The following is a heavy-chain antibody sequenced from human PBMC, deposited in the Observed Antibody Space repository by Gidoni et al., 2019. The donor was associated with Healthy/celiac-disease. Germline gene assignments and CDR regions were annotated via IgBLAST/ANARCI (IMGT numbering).Heavy chain of an antibody. CDR1: GGTFSSYT. Sequence: QVQLVQSGAEVQKPGSAVKVSCKASGGTFSSYTISWVRQAPGQGLEWMGRIIPILGIANYAQKFQGRVTITADKSTSTAYMELSSLRSEDTAVYYCARDMQDGDYVLGYWGQGTLVTVSS. D-gene: IGHD4-17*01. CDR2: IIPILGIA. CDR3: ARDMQDGDYVLGY. J-gene: IGHJ4*02. V-gene: IGHV1-69*08.